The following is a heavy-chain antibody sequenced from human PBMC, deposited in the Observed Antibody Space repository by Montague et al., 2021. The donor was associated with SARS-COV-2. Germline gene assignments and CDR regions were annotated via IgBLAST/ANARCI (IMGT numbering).Heavy chain of an antibody. CDR2: INHSGST. CDR3: ARERYYFSVTGGSASFDH. Sequence: SETLSLTCTVSGGSISSYYWSWICQPPGKGLEWIGEINHSGSTNYYSSLKIRVTISVYMSKNQFSLTLRSVTAADTAVYYCARERYYFSVTGGSASFDHWGQGTLVTVSS. V-gene: IGHV4-34*01. J-gene: IGHJ5*02. CDR1: GGSISSYY. D-gene: IGHD3/OR15-3a*01.